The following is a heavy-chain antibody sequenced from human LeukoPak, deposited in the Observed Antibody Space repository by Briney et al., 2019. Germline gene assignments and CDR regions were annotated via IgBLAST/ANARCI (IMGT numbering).Heavy chain of an antibody. J-gene: IGHJ6*02. CDR1: GYTFTSYD. V-gene: IGHV1-8*01. Sequence: ASVKVSCKASGYTFTSYDINWVRQATGQGLEWMGWMNPNSGNTGYAQKFQGRVTMTRNTSISTAYMELSSLRSEDTAVYYCARGHYVALEYYYGMDVWGQGTTVTVSS. CDR2: MNPNSGNT. D-gene: IGHD3-16*01. CDR3: ARGHYVALEYYYGMDV.